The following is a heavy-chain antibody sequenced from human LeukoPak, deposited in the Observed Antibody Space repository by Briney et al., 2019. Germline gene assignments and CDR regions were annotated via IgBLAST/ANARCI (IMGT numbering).Heavy chain of an antibody. J-gene: IGHJ4*02. CDR3: ARDGPYSLYFDY. D-gene: IGHD2-21*01. V-gene: IGHV3-66*01. Sequence: GGSLRLSCAASGFTISSNYMSWCRQAPGKGLEWVSVIYRGGATYYADSVKDRFTISRDISKNTLFLQMNSLRAEDTAVYFCARDGPYSLYFDYWGQGTLVTASP. CDR2: IYRGGAT. CDR1: GFTISSNY.